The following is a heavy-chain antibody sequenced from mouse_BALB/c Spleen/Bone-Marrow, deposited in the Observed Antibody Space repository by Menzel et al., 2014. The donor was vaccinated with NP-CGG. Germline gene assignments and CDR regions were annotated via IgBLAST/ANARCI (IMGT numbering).Heavy chain of an antibody. V-gene: IGHV1S33*01. CDR1: GYTFTSYD. CDR2: IYPGDGST. D-gene: IGHD2-3*01. CDR3: ARWGTYYAMDY. Sequence: SGPELVKPGALVKISCKASGYTFTSYDINWVKQRPGQGLEWIGWIYPGDGSTKYNEKFKGKATLTAGKSSSTAYMQLSSLTSENSAVYFCARWGTYYAMDYWGQGTSVTVSS. J-gene: IGHJ4*01.